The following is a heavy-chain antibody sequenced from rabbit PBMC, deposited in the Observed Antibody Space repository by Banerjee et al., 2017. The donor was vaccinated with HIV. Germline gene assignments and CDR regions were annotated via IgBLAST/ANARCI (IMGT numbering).Heavy chain of an antibody. D-gene: IGHD6-1*01. CDR1: GFDFSSYG. V-gene: IGHV1S47*01. CDR3: AREPANNIGHFNL. Sequence: EESGGDLVKPGASLTLTCTASGFDFSSYGISWVRQAPGKGLEWIAYIYPDYGSTYYASWVNGRFTISRSTSLNTVDLQMTSLTAADTATYFCAREPANNIGHFNLWGPGTLVTVS. J-gene: IGHJ4*01. CDR2: IYPDYGST.